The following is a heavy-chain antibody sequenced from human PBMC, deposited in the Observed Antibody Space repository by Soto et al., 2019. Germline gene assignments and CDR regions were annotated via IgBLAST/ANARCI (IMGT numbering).Heavy chain of an antibody. CDR3: AGGGAGWLVRGIFDY. Sequence: QVQLQQWGAGLLKPSETLSLTCAVYGGSFSGYYWSWIRQPPGKGLEWIGEINHSGSTNYNPSLKCRVTISVDPSTNQSSLKLSAVTAADTAVYYCAGGGAGWLVRGIFDYWGQGTLVTVSS. V-gene: IGHV4-34*01. D-gene: IGHD3-10*01. J-gene: IGHJ4*02. CDR2: INHSGST. CDR1: GGSFSGYY.